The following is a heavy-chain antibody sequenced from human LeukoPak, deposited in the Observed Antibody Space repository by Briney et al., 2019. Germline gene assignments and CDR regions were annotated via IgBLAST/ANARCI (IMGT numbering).Heavy chain of an antibody. D-gene: IGHD5-24*01. CDR2: ISSTKTYI. Sequence: GGPLRLPCAVSGFTFSSYTMHWLRQAPGKGLEWVSSISSTKTYIYYADSVKGRFTISRDNAKNSLYLQMNSLRAEDTAMYYCAGGGDGYPGGYWGQGTLVTVSS. V-gene: IGHV3-21*01. J-gene: IGHJ4*02. CDR3: AGGGDGYPGGY. CDR1: GFTFSSYT.